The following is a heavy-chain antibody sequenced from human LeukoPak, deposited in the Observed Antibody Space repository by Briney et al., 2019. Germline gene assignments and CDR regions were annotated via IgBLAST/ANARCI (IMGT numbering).Heavy chain of an antibody. D-gene: IGHD3-9*01. Sequence: PSETLSLTCTVSGGSISSSSYYWGWIRQPPGKGLEWIGEIYHSGSTNYNPSLKSRVTISVDKSKNQFSLKLSSVTAADTAVYYCARASYDILTGQKAYYFDYWGQGTLVTVSS. J-gene: IGHJ4*02. CDR3: ARASYDILTGQKAYYFDY. CDR1: GGSISSSSYY. CDR2: IYHSGST. V-gene: IGHV4-39*07.